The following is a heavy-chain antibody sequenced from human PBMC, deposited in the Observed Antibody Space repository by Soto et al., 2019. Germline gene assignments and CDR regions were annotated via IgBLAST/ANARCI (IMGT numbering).Heavy chain of an antibody. J-gene: IGHJ4*02. Sequence: LRLSCAASGFTFGDYWMHWVRQAPGKGPEWVSRMTSDGRTIQYTDSVEGRFTDSRDNDKNTLYLQMNSLRVEDTAVYYCARAEVDYWGPGTLVTVS. CDR1: GFTFGDYW. V-gene: IGHV3-74*01. CDR2: MTSDGRTI. CDR3: ARAEVDY.